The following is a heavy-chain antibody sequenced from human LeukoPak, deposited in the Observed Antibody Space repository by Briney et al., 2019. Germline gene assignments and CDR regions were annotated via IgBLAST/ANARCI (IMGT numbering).Heavy chain of an antibody. V-gene: IGHV4-4*02. CDR1: GGSISSSNW. Sequence: SETLSLTCAVSGGSISSSNWWSRVRQPPGKGLEWIGEIYHSGSTNYNPSLKSRVTISVDKSKNQFSLKLSSVTAADTAVYYCAREPGIAVAGAHYGMDVWGKGTTVTVSS. D-gene: IGHD6-19*01. CDR2: IYHSGST. CDR3: AREPGIAVAGAHYGMDV. J-gene: IGHJ6*04.